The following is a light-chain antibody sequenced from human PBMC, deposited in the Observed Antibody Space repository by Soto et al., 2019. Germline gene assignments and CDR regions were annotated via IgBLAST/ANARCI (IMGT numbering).Light chain of an antibody. Sequence: EIVLTQSPSTLSLSPGERATLSCRASQSVSSHLAWFQQRPGQAPRLLIYDASNMATGIPYRFSGSGSGAKFTTPISSLQSEDFAVYYCQQYNDWPPITFGQGTRLEIK. CDR1: QSVSSH. V-gene: IGKV3-15*01. J-gene: IGKJ5*01. CDR2: DAS. CDR3: QQYNDWPPIT.